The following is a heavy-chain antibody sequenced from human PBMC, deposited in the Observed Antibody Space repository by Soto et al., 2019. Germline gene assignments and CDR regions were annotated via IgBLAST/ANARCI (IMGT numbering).Heavy chain of an antibody. CDR2: IYHSGST. D-gene: IGHD4-17*01. V-gene: IGHV4-4*02. Sequence: QVQLQESGPGLVNPSVTLSLTCAVSGVSISSSNWWSLVRQLPGKGLAWIGGIYHSGSTNYNPSLKSRGPIHEDQTKNQYPLKPRSENAADTTVYYSAMEDHHYCDYEELDYWGQGTLVTVSS. CDR1: GVSISSSNW. J-gene: IGHJ4*02. CDR3: AMEDHHYCDYEELDY.